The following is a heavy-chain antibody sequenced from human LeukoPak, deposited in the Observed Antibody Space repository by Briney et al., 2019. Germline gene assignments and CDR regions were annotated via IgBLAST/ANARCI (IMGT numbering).Heavy chain of an antibody. CDR3: ARGSPYYYGSGDYFDS. V-gene: IGHV4-39*01. D-gene: IGHD3-10*01. J-gene: IGHJ4*02. CDR2: IYYSGST. Sequence: PSETLSLTCTVSGGSISSSSYYWGWIRQPPGKGLEWIGSIYYSGSTYYNPSLKSRVTISVDTSKNQFSLKLSSVTAADTAVYYCARGSPYYYGSGDYFDSWGQGTLVTVSS. CDR1: GGSISSSSYY.